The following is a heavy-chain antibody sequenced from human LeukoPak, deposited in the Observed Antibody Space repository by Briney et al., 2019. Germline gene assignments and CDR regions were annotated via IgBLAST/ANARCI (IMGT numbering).Heavy chain of an antibody. J-gene: IGHJ5*02. V-gene: IGHV4-59*01. CDR2: IYYAGNT. CDR3: AREQIAVAGTGIGWFDP. CDR1: GGSISSYY. D-gene: IGHD6-19*01. Sequence: SETLSLTCTVSGGSISSYYWSWIRQPPGKGLEWIAYIYYAGNTNYNPSLKSRVTISVDTSKNQFSLKLSSVTAADTAVYHCAREQIAVAGTGIGWFDPWGQGTLVTVSS.